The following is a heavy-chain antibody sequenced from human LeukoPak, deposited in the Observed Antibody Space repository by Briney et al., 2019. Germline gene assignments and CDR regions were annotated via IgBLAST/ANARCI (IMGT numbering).Heavy chain of an antibody. CDR3: AKDPTHYRVWDYYETIGLSY. V-gene: IGHV3-21*01. CDR2: ISSSSSYI. Sequence: DPGGSLRLSCAASGFTFSSYSMNWVRQAPGKGLEWVSSISSSSSYIYYADSVKGRFTISRDNAKNSLYLQMNSLRAEDTAVYYCAKDPTHYRVWDYYETIGLSYWGQGTLVTVSS. J-gene: IGHJ4*02. D-gene: IGHD3-22*01. CDR1: GFTFSSYS.